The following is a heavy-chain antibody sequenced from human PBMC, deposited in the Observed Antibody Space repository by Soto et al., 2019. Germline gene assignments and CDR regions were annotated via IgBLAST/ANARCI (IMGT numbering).Heavy chain of an antibody. CDR3: ARVSASTYCSSTSCPPHYYYYYMDG. D-gene: IGHD2-2*01. CDR2: IYYSGST. V-gene: IGHV4-31*03. J-gene: IGHJ6*03. CDR1: GGSISSGGYY. Sequence: SETLSLTCTVSGGSISSGGYYWSWIRQHPGKGLEWIGYIYYSGSTYYNPSLKSRVTISVDTSKNQFSLKLSSVTAADTAVYYCARVSASTYCSSTSCPPHYYYYYMDGWGKGTTVTVYS.